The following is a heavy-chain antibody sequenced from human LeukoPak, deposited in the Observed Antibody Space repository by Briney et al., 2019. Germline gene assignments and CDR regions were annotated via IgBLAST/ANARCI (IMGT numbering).Heavy chain of an antibody. J-gene: IGHJ4*02. CDR3: ARGYSGSYEGYYFDY. V-gene: IGHV4-30-2*01. D-gene: IGHD1-26*01. CDR1: GGSISSGGYS. Sequence: SETLSLTCAVSGGSISSGGYSWSWIRQPPGKGLEWIGYIYHSGSTYYSPSLKSRVTISVDRSKNQFSLKLYSVTAADTAVYFCARGYSGSYEGYYFDYWGQGTLVTVSS. CDR2: IYHSGST.